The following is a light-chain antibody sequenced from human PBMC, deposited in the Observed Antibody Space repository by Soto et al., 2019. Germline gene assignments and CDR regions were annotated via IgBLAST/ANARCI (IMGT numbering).Light chain of an antibody. Sequence: QPALTQPASVSGSPGQSITISCTGTNSDVGGHDYVSWYRQHPGKAPQLIIFNVRNRPSGVSDRFSGSKSGNTASLTISGLQVEDEADYYCSSWAMRSTPYFFGTG. CDR3: SSWAMRSTPYF. CDR2: NVR. J-gene: IGLJ1*01. CDR1: NSDVGGHDY. V-gene: IGLV2-14*03.